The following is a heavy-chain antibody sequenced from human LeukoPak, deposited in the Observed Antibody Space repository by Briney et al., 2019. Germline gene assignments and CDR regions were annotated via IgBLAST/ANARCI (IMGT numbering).Heavy chain of an antibody. CDR3: ARLFRSVITFGGAIGYYYCYMDV. CDR2: IYVGDSDT. CDR1: GYSFTSYW. J-gene: IGHJ6*03. Sequence: PGESLKISCKGSGYSFTSYWIGWVRQMPGKGLEWMGSIYVGDSDTRYSPSFQGQVTISADKSISTAYLQWSSLKASDTAMYYCARLFRSVITFGGAIGYYYCYMDVWGKGTTVTVSS. V-gene: IGHV5-51*01. D-gene: IGHD3-16*01.